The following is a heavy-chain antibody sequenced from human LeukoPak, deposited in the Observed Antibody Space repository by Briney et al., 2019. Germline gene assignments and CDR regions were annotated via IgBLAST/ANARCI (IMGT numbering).Heavy chain of an antibody. Sequence: PGGSLRLSCAASGFTFSDYYMSWVRQAPGKGLEWVSYISSSGSTIYYADSVKGRFTISRDNAKNSLYLQMNSLRAEDTAVYYCARDRDIVVVPAAPAWAVYMDVWGKGTTVTVSS. CDR2: ISSSGSTI. CDR1: GFTFSDYY. D-gene: IGHD2-2*01. CDR3: ARDRDIVVVPAAPAWAVYMDV. V-gene: IGHV3-11*04. J-gene: IGHJ6*03.